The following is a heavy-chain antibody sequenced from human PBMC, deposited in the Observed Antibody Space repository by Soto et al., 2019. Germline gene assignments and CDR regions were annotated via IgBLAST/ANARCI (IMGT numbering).Heavy chain of an antibody. D-gene: IGHD4-17*01. CDR2: ISYDGSNK. CDR1: GFIFSDFG. J-gene: IGHJ4*02. V-gene: IGHV3-30*18. CDR3: AKASYGDVGVYFLDY. Sequence: QVQLVESGGGVVQPGRSLRLSCVASGFIFSDFGIHWVRQAPGKGLEWVAVISYDGSNKYYADSVKGRFTISRDNSKNTLYLQLSSLRAEDTALYYCAKASYGDVGVYFLDYLGQGTLVTVSS.